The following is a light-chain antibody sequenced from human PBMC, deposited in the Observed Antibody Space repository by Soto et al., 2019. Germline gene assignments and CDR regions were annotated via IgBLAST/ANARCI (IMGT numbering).Light chain of an antibody. J-gene: IGKJ1*01. V-gene: IGKV3-15*01. Sequence: IVLTQSPATLSVYPGERATISCLASQRVGNDFAWYQQRPGQAPRLLIYGASTRATGIPARFSGSGSGTEFTLTISSLQSEDFATYYCQQSYSTLRTFGQGTKV. CDR1: QRVGND. CDR3: QQSYSTLRT. CDR2: GAS.